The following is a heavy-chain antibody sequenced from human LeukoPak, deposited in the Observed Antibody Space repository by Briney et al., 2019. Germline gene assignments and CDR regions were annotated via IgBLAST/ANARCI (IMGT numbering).Heavy chain of an antibody. V-gene: IGHV3-23*01. CDR2: ISGFSATT. CDR3: AKAFGTTTGGVGYLDP. CDR1: GFXFSSYA. D-gene: IGHD3-16*01. J-gene: IGHJ5*02. Sequence: GGALRLSCTASGFXFSSYAISWVRQVPGEVLEWVSAISGFSATTYYADSVKGRFTISRDNSKNALYLQMNSLRVEDPAVYYCAKAFGTTTGGVGYLDPWGQGALVTVSS.